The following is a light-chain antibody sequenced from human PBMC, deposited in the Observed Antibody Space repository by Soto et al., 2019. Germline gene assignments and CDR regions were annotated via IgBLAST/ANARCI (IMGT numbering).Light chain of an antibody. CDR3: QQYNNWPPWT. CDR1: QSVSKN. J-gene: IGKJ1*01. V-gene: IGKV3-15*01. Sequence: ILMTQSPATLSVSPGERATLSCRASQSVSKNLAWCQQKPGQAPRLLIYDASTRATGIPARFSGSGSGTEFTLTISGLQSEDFAVYYCQQYNNWPPWTFGHGTKVEIK. CDR2: DAS.